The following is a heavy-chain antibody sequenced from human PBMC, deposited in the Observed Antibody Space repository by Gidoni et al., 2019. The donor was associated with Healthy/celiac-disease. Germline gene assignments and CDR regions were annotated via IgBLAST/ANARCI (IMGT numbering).Heavy chain of an antibody. CDR3: ATCGSSWCTGVGDWGAFDI. J-gene: IGHJ3*02. CDR1: GGTFSSYA. V-gene: IGHV1-69*01. D-gene: IGHD6-13*01. Sequence: QVQLVQSGAEVKKPGSSVKVSCKASGGTFSSYALSWVRQAPGQGLEWMGGIIPIFGTANYAQKFQGRVTITADESTSTAYMELSSLRSEDTAVYYCATCGSSWCTGVGDWGAFDIWGQGTMVTVSS. CDR2: IIPIFGTA.